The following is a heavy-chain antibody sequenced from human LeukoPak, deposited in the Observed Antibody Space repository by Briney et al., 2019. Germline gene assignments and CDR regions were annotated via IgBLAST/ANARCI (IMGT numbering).Heavy chain of an antibody. Sequence: SETLSLTCTVSGGSISTYYWSWLRQPPGKGLEYIGYIYYSGSTNYNPSLKSRVTMSLDTSKNQFSLKLSSVTAADTAVYYCAREEVPHGFDIWGQGTMVTVSS. V-gene: IGHV4-59*01. CDR2: IYYSGST. CDR3: AREEVPHGFDI. CDR1: GGSISTYY. J-gene: IGHJ3*02.